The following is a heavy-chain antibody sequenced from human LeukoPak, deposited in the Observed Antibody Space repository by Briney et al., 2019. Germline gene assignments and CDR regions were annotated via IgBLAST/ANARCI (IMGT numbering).Heavy chain of an antibody. CDR1: EFTFSSYS. D-gene: IGHD6-19*01. V-gene: IGHV3-48*04. Sequence: PGGSLRLSCAASEFTFSSYSMNWVRQAPGKGLEWVSYISSSSSTIYYADSVKGRFTISRDNAKNSLYLQMNSLRAEDTAVYYCAREGSSSGWRPFDIWGQGTVVTVSS. J-gene: IGHJ3*02. CDR3: AREGSSSGWRPFDI. CDR2: ISSSSSTI.